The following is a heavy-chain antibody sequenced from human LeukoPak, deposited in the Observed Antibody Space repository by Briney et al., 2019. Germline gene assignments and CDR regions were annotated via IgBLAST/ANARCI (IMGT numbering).Heavy chain of an antibody. CDR3: AKGTGDHWYFDL. CDR2: ISWNSGSI. J-gene: IGHJ2*01. D-gene: IGHD7-27*01. CDR1: GFTFDDYA. V-gene: IGHV3-9*01. Sequence: PGRSLRLSCAASGFTFDDYAMHWVRQAPGKGLEWVSGISWNSGSIGYADSVKGRFTISRDNAKNSLYLQMNSLRAEDTALYYCAKGTGDHWYFDLWRRGTLVTVSS.